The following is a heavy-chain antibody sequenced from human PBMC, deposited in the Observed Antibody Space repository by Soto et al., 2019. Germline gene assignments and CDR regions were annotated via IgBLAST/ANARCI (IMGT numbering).Heavy chain of an antibody. D-gene: IGHD4-17*01. CDR2: IIPILGIA. CDR3: ASLPSFNYGDVYYYMDV. V-gene: IGHV1-69*02. CDR1: GGTFSSYT. Sequence: QVQLVQSRAEVKKPGSSVKVSCKASGGTFSSYTISWVRQAPGQGLEWMGRIIPILGIANYAQKFQGRVTITADKSTSTAYMELSSLRSEDTAVYYCASLPSFNYGDVYYYMDVWGKGTTVTVSS. J-gene: IGHJ6*03.